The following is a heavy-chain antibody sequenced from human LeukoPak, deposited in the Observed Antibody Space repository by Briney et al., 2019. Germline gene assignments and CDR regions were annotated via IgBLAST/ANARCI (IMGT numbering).Heavy chain of an antibody. D-gene: IGHD1-14*01. Sequence: SETLSLTCAVYGGSFSGYYWSWIRQPPGKGLEWIGEINHSGSTNYNPSLKSRVTISVDTSKNQFSLKLSSVTAADTAAYYCARRGRRITGFDPWGQGTLVTVSS. CDR2: INHSGST. J-gene: IGHJ5*02. CDR3: ARRGRRITGFDP. V-gene: IGHV4-34*01. CDR1: GGSFSGYY.